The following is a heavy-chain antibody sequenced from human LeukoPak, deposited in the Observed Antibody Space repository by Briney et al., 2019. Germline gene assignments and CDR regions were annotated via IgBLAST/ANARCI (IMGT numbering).Heavy chain of an antibody. D-gene: IGHD3-10*01. Sequence: QAGGSLRLSRAASGFTVSSNYMSWVRQAPGKGLEWVSVIYSGGSTYYADSVKGRFTISRDNSKNTLYLQMNSLRAEDTAVYYCARDRRGWFGELYYWGQGTLVTVSS. J-gene: IGHJ4*02. CDR1: GFTVSSNY. CDR3: ARDRRGWFGELYY. V-gene: IGHV3-66*02. CDR2: IYSGGST.